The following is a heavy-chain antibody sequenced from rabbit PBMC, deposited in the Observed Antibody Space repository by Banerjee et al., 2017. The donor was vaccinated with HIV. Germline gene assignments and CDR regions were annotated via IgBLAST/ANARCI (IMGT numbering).Heavy chain of an antibody. D-gene: IGHD6-1*01. V-gene: IGHV1S40*01. J-gene: IGHJ3*01. CDR3: ARNWDAYTYDYADYRLDL. CDR1: GFSFSSGYY. CDR2: IYAGSSGST. Sequence: QSLEESGGDLVKPGASLTLTCTASGFSFSSGYYMCWVRQAPGKGLEWIACIYAGSSGSTYYASWAKGRFTISKTSSTTVTLQMTSLTAADTATYFCARNWDAYTYDYADYRLDLWGPGTLVTVS.